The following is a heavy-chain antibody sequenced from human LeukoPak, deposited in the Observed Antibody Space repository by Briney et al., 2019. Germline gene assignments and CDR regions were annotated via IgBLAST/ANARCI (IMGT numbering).Heavy chain of an antibody. Sequence: PSETLSLTCTVSGGSISSSSYYWGWIRQPPGKGLEWFGSIYYSGSTYYNPSLKSRVTISVDTSKNQFSPKLSSVTAADTAVYYCASTPRGYSYGYFYWFDPWGQGTLVTVSS. V-gene: IGHV4-39*01. CDR2: IYYSGST. CDR3: ASTPRGYSYGYFYWFDP. J-gene: IGHJ5*02. D-gene: IGHD5-18*01. CDR1: GGSISSSSYY.